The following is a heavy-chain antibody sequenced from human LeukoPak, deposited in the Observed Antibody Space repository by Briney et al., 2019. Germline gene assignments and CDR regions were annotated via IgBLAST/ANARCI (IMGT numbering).Heavy chain of an antibody. J-gene: IGHJ4*01. CDR3: AREPLEVWDSSAFDY. CDR2: INPNSGGT. Sequence: ASVKLSCTASGYTFTGYYMHWVRQAPGQGLEWMGWINPNSGGTNYAQKFQARVTMTRDTSISTAYMELSRLRSDDTAVYYCAREPLEVWDSSAFDYWGHGPLVPVSS. CDR1: GYTFTGYY. V-gene: IGHV1-2*02. D-gene: IGHD3-22*01.